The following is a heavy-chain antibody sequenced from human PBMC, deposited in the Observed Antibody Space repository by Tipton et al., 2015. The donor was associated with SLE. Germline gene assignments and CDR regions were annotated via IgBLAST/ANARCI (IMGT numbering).Heavy chain of an antibody. J-gene: IGHJ4*02. CDR1: GGSFSGYY. Sequence: AGLVKPSETLSLSCAVYGGSFSGYYWSWIRQSPGKGLEWIGDMNHSGSANYNPSLKSRITISVDTSKNQFSLKMSSVTAADTAVYYCARGRLVYPFDFWSQGTLVTVSS. D-gene: IGHD3-16*02. CDR3: ARGRLVYPFDF. CDR2: MNHSGSA. V-gene: IGHV4-34*01.